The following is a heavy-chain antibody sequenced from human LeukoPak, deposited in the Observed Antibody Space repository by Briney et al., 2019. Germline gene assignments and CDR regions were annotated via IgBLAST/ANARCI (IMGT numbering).Heavy chain of an antibody. CDR2: ISYDGSNK. V-gene: IGHV3-30-3*01. Sequence: GGSLRLSCAASGFTFSSYAMHWVRQAPGKGLEWVAVISYDGSNKYYADSVKGRFTISRDNSKNTLYLQMNSLRAEDTAVYYCARDRIAVAVHPEALDYWGQGTLVTVSS. J-gene: IGHJ4*02. D-gene: IGHD6-19*01. CDR3: ARDRIAVAVHPEALDY. CDR1: GFTFSSYA.